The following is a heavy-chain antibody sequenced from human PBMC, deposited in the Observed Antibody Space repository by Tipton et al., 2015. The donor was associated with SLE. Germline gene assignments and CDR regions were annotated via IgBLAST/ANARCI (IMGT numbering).Heavy chain of an antibody. V-gene: IGHV3-30*02. CDR2: IRSDGSNK. D-gene: IGHD1-7*01. CDR1: GFTVSSCA. J-gene: IGHJ4*02. CDR3: AKGGKIGNYYFDY. Sequence: SLRLSCAASGFTVSSCAMHWVRQAPGKGLEWVANIRSDGSNKYYADSVKGRFTISRDNSNNTLYLQMNSLRVEDTAVYHRAKGGKIGNYYFDYWGQGTLVTVSS.